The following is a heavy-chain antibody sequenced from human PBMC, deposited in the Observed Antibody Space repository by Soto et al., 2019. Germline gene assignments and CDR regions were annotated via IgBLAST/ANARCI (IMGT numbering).Heavy chain of an antibody. CDR2: INHSGST. CDR1: GGSFSGYY. V-gene: IGHV4-34*01. J-gene: IGHJ6*02. Sequence: QVQLQQWGAGLLKPSETLSLTCVVYGGSFSGYYWSWIRQPPGKGLEWIGEINHSGSTNYNPSLKSRVTISVDTSKNQFSLKLSSVTAADTAMYYCARGPRYSYERGRMDVWGQGTTVTVSS. CDR3: ARGPRYSYERGRMDV. D-gene: IGHD5-18*01.